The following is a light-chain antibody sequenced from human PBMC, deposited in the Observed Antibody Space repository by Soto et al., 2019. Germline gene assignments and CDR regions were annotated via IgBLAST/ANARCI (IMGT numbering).Light chain of an antibody. V-gene: IGKV3-20*01. CDR2: ISF. J-gene: IGKJ1*01. Sequence: DIVMTQSPCTLSLSPGERATLSCRASQSDSSMFLAWYQQKPGLAPRLLIHISFRSDTGIPDRFSGSWSGKHFTPKNSRQEPEDYSFYYYQLYCRSWTFGQGTKVEIK. CDR3: QLYCRSWT. CDR1: QSDSSMF.